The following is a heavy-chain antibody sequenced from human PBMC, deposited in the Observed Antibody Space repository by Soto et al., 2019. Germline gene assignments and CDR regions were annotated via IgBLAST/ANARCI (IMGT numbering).Heavy chain of an antibody. V-gene: IGHV1-18*01. J-gene: IGHJ5*02. CDR2: ISAYNGNT. Sequence: VKVSCKASGYTFTSYGISWVRQAPGQGLEWMGWISAYNGNTNYAQKLQGRVTMTTDTSTSTAYMELRSLRSDDTAVYYCARVCSSGWSNWFDPWGQGTLVTVSS. D-gene: IGHD6-19*01. CDR1: GYTFTSYG. CDR3: ARVCSSGWSNWFDP.